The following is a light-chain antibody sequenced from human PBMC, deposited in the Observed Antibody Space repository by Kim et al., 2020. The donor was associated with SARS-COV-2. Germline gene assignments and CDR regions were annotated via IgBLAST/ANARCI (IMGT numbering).Light chain of an antibody. CDR3: QQTYTSLQIT. J-gene: IGKJ5*01. Sequence: SVGDSVTITCRASQSISTHVHWYQQKPGKAPNLLIYAASTLQEGVPSRFVGGGSGTYFTLNINGLQPEDFATYYCQQTYTSLQITFGQGTRLEIK. CDR2: AAS. V-gene: IGKV1-39*01. CDR1: QSISTH.